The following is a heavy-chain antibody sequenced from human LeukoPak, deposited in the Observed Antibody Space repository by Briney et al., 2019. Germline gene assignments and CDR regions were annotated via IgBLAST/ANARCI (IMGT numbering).Heavy chain of an antibody. D-gene: IGHD3-22*01. CDR3: VRGLYYDSSGYYLVDP. V-gene: IGHV1-8*01. CDR1: GYTFTSYD. J-gene: IGHJ5*02. Sequence: ASVKVSCKASGYTFTSYDINWVRQATGQGLEWMGWMNPNSGNTGYAQKFQGRVTMTRNTSISTAYMELSSLRSEDTAVYYCVRGLYYDSSGYYLVDPWGQGTLVTVSS. CDR2: MNPNSGNT.